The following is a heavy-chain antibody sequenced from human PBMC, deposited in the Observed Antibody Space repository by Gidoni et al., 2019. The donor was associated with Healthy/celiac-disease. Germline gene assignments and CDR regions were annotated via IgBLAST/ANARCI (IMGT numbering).Heavy chain of an antibody. V-gene: IGHV7-4-1*02. Sequence: QVQLVQSGSELKKPGASVQVSCKASGYTFTSYAMNWVRQAPGQGLEWMGWINTNTGNPTYAQGFTGRFVFSLDTSVSTAYLQISSLKAEDTAVYYCARPPQIPYCSSTSCQSNYYYGMDVWGQGTTVTVSS. D-gene: IGHD2-2*01. J-gene: IGHJ6*02. CDR2: INTNTGNP. CDR3: ARPPQIPYCSSTSCQSNYYYGMDV. CDR1: GYTFTSYA.